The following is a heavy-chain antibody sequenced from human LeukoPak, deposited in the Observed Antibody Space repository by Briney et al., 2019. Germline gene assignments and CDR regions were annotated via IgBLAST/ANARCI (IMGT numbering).Heavy chain of an antibody. CDR1: GFTFSSYG. V-gene: IGHV3-33*01. D-gene: IGHD2-21*02. Sequence: GRSLRLSCAASGFTFSSYGMHWVRQAPGKGLEWVAVIWYDGSNKYYADSVKGRFTISRDNSKTTLYLQMNSLRAEDTAVYYCARDRSGDHLYYFDYWGQGTLVTVSS. J-gene: IGHJ4*02. CDR3: ARDRSGDHLYYFDY. CDR2: IWYDGSNK.